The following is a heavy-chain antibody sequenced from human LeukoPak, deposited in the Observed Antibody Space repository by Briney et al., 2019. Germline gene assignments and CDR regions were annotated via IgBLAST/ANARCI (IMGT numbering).Heavy chain of an antibody. CDR1: GGSISSYY. D-gene: IGHD5-12*01. Sequence: SETLSLTCTVSGGSISSYYWSWIRQPPGKGLEWIGYIYYSGSTNYNPSLKSRVTISVDTSKNQFSLKLSSVTAADTAVYYCAGYVVTVDWSDPWGQGTLVTVSS. V-gene: IGHV4-59*08. CDR2: IYYSGST. J-gene: IGHJ5*02. CDR3: AGYVVTVDWSDP.